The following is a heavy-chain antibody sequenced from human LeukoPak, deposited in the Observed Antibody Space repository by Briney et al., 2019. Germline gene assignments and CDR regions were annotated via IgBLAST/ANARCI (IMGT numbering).Heavy chain of an antibody. Sequence: ASVKVSCKASGYTFTSYGISWVRQAPGQGLEWMGWISAYSGNTNYAQKLQGRVTMTTDTSTSTAYMELRSLRSDDTAVYYCARDRQYQLLRTFDPWGQGTLVTVSS. CDR1: GYTFTSYG. CDR3: ARDRQYQLLRTFDP. D-gene: IGHD2-2*01. J-gene: IGHJ5*02. V-gene: IGHV1-18*01. CDR2: ISAYSGNT.